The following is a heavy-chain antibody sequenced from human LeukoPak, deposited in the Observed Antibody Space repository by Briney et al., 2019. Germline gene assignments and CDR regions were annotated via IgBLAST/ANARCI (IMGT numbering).Heavy chain of an antibody. V-gene: IGHV4-39*01. CDR1: SGSISTSNYY. J-gene: IGHJ4*02. D-gene: IGHD2-15*01. Sequence: SETLSLTCTVSSGSISTSNYYWGWVRQPPGKALEGIGNIFYSGSTYYSPSRKSRVTISVDTSKNQFSLKLSSVTAADTAVYYCARHVVVVAATPYYFDYWGQGTLVTVSS. CDR3: ARHVVVVAATPYYFDY. CDR2: IFYSGST.